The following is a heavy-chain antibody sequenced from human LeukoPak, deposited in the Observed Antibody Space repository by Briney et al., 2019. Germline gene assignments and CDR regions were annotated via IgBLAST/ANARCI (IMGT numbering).Heavy chain of an antibody. D-gene: IGHD3-10*01. CDR2: ISYDGSNK. Sequence: GGSLRLFCAASGFTFSSYGMHGVRQALGRGLEWGAVISYDGSNKYYSDSAYGRFTIFRDNYKNTLYLQMNSLSGEDRAVYYCAKQGHYYGSGSSFNGYYFDYWGQGTLVTVSS. CDR3: AKQGHYYGSGSSFNGYYFDY. CDR1: GFTFSSYG. V-gene: IGHV3-30*18. J-gene: IGHJ4*02.